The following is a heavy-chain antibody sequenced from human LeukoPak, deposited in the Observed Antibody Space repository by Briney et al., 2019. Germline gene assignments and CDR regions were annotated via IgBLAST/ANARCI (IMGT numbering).Heavy chain of an antibody. Sequence: GGSLRLSCAASGFTFNYYSIHWVRQAPGKGLEWVALISYDGAKKYYADSVKGRFTISRDNSKNTLYLQMNSLRGEDTAVYYCARGIWFGESQEKDAFDIWGQGTMLAVSS. CDR2: ISYDGAKK. CDR3: ARGIWFGESQEKDAFDI. J-gene: IGHJ3*02. D-gene: IGHD3-10*01. CDR1: GFTFNYYS. V-gene: IGHV3-30-3*01.